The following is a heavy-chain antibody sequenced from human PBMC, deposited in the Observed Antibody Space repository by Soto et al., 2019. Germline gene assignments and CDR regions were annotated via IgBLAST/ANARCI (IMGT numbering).Heavy chain of an antibody. CDR2: IYYSGST. V-gene: IGHV4-61*01. CDR1: GGSVSSNSYY. J-gene: IGHJ6*01. D-gene: IGHD2-2*01. Sequence: SETLSITCTVSGGSVSSNSYYWNWIRQPPGKGLEWIGYIYYSGSTNYNPSLKSRVTISVDTAKNQFSLKLSSVTAADTAVYYCARGLGAWCSSTSCCAGYYYYGIDFWGQGTTDIGSS. CDR3: ARGLGAWCSSTSCCAGYYYYGIDF.